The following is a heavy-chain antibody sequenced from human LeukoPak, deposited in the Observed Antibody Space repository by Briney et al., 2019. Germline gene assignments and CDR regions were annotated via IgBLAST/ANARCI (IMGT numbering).Heavy chain of an antibody. D-gene: IGHD6-19*01. CDR3: ARGSGWYESDY. CDR1: GGSISSYY. J-gene: IGHJ4*02. CDR2: IYYSGST. Sequence: SETLSLTCTVSGGSISSYYWSWIRQPPGKGLAWIGYIYYSGSTNYNPSLKSRVTISVDTSKNQFSLKLSSVTAADTAVYYCARGSGWYESDYWGQGTLVTVSS. V-gene: IGHV4-59*01.